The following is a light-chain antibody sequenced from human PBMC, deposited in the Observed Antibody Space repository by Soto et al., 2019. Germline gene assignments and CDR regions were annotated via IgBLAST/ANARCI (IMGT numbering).Light chain of an antibody. CDR1: TSDIGGYNF. J-gene: IGLJ2*01. CDR3: SSYSGSKNFVV. Sequence: QSVLTQPPSASGSPGQSVTISCTGTTSDIGGYNFVSWYHQHPGKAPKLMIYEVTKRPSGVPDRFSGSKSGNTASLTVSGLQDDDEAHYYCSSYSGSKNFVVFGGGTKVTVL. CDR2: EVT. V-gene: IGLV2-8*01.